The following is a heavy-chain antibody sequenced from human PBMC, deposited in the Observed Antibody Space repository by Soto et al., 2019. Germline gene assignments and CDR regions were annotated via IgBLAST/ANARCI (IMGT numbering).Heavy chain of an antibody. CDR1: GFTISSYS. Sequence: GGSMRLSCAASGFTISSYSMNWVRPNPGKGLEWVSYISSSSSTIYYADSVKGQFTISRDNAKNSLYLQMNSLRDEDTDVYYCARDSRNYLNWFDPWGQGTLVTVSS. J-gene: IGHJ5*02. CDR3: ARDSRNYLNWFDP. D-gene: IGHD4-4*01. CDR2: ISSSSSTI. V-gene: IGHV3-48*02.